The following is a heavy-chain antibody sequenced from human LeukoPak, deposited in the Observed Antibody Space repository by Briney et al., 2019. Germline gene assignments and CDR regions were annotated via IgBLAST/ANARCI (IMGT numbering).Heavy chain of an antibody. V-gene: IGHV3-74*01. CDR2: INSDGSGA. D-gene: IGHD5-18*01. J-gene: IGHJ4*02. Sequence: PGGSLRLSCAASGFTFSSFWMHWVRQAPGKGLVWVSRINSDGSGATYADSVKGRFTISRDNAKNTLYLQMNSLRAEDTAVYYCAEAGGYSYGSYPHYFDYWGQGTLVTVSS. CDR3: AEAGGYSYGSYPHYFDY. CDR1: GFTFSSFW.